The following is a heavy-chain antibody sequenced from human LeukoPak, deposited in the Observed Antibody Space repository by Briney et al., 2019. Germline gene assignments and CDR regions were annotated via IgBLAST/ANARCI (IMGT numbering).Heavy chain of an antibody. CDR1: GGSFSGYY. J-gene: IGHJ4*02. CDR2: INHSGST. V-gene: IGHV4-34*01. CDR3: ARGLSAIVH. D-gene: IGHD2-21*02. Sequence: PSETLSLTCAVYGGSFSGYYWSWIRQPPGKGLEWIGEINHSGSTNYNPYLKSRVTISVDTSKNQFSLKLSSVTAADTAVYYCARGLSAIVHWGQGTLVTVSS.